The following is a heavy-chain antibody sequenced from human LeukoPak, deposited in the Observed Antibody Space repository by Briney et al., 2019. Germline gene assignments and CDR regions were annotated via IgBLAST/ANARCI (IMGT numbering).Heavy chain of an antibody. CDR1: GYNFNSYW. Sequence: GESLKISCKGSGYNFNSYWISWVRQMPGRGLEWMGIIYPGDSDTRYSPSFQGQVTISADKSISTAYLQWSSLKASDTAIYYCARHQIVGATRSPFDYWGQGTLVTVSS. V-gene: IGHV5-51*01. CDR2: IYPGDSDT. D-gene: IGHD1-26*01. CDR3: ARHQIVGATRSPFDY. J-gene: IGHJ4*02.